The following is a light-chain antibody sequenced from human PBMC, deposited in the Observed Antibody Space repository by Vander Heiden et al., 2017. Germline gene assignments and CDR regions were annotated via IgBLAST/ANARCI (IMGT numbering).Light chain of an antibody. CDR3: PQYNSMPRT. V-gene: IGKV4-1*01. Sequence: DIVMTQSTDSLAVSLGERATINCKSSQSLLYTSNNKNYLAWYHHKPGQPPKLLFYWASTRAPGVTDRFSGSGSGTDFTLPISSLQAEDVAVYYCPQYNSMPRTFGQGTKVEI. CDR1: QSLLYTSNNKNY. CDR2: WAS. J-gene: IGKJ1*01.